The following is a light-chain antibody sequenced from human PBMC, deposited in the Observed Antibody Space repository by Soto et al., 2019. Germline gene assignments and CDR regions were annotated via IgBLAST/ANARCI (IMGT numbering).Light chain of an antibody. CDR1: QIVSYS. Sequence: ELVFTQSPGTLSLSPAEIAPLSFRASQIVSYSLARYQPKPGQAPRHPTYDPSSGATGVADRFSGRGSGTGFTTTISILEREEYAVYYCTHCQPYDDSPPLTFGGGTKVDIK. CDR2: DPS. J-gene: IGKJ4*02. CDR3: THCQPYDDSPPLT. V-gene: IGKV3-20*01.